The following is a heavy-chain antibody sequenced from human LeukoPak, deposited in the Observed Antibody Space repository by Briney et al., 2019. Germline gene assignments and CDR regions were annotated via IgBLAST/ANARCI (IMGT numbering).Heavy chain of an antibody. V-gene: IGHV3-23*01. CDR2: ISGSGGST. D-gene: IGHD6-6*01. CDR1: GFTFSSYA. Sequence: PGGSLRLSFAASGFTFSSYAMSWVRQAPGKGLEWVSAISGSGGSTYYADSVKGRFTISRDNSKNTLYLQMNSLRAEDTAVYYCARSDIAARLGDAFDIWGQGTMVTVSS. CDR3: ARSDIAARLGDAFDI. J-gene: IGHJ3*02.